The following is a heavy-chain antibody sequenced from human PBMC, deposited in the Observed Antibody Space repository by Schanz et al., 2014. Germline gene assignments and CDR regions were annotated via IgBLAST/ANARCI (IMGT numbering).Heavy chain of an antibody. V-gene: IGHV3-21*01. CDR3: VSSGSYSSYAF. Sequence: EMQLLESGGGLAQPGGSLRLSCAASGFNFSSYSLNWVRQAPGKGLEWVSSISYGTSYIYYAESVKGRFTISRDNAKNSLYLQMNGLRAEDTAVYHCVSSGSYSSYAFWGQGTLVTVSS. D-gene: IGHD3-10*01. CDR1: GFNFSSYS. CDR2: ISYGTSYI. J-gene: IGHJ4*02.